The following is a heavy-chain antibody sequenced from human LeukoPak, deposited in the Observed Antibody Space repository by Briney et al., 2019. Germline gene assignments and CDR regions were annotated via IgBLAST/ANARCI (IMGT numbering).Heavy chain of an antibody. CDR2: IIPIFGTA. V-gene: IGHV1-69*13. J-gene: IGHJ5*02. Sequence: ASVKVSCKASGGTFSSYAISWVRQAPGQGLEWMGGIIPIFGTANYAQKFQGRVTITADESTSTAYMELSSLRSEDTAVYYCARALPGGDGGETWGQGTLVTVSS. CDR1: GGTFSSYA. D-gene: IGHD2-21*01. CDR3: ARALPGGDGGET.